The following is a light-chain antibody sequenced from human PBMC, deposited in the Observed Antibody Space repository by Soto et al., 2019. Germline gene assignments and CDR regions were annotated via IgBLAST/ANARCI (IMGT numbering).Light chain of an antibody. CDR3: ASYTSSSTSVI. CDR2: EVS. V-gene: IGLV2-14*01. CDR1: SSDVGGYKY. J-gene: IGLJ2*01. Sequence: QSAVTQPACVSGSPGQSITISCTGTSSDVGGYKYVSWYQQHPDKAPKLIIFEVSNRPSGISSRFSGSKSGNTTSLTISGLQAEDEADYYCASYTSSSTSVIFGRGTKVTVL.